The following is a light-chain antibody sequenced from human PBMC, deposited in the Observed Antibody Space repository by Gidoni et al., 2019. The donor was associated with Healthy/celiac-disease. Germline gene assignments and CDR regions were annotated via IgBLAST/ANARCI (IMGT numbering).Light chain of an antibody. CDR1: QSLLHSNGYNY. J-gene: IGKJ1*01. CDR2: LGS. Sequence: IVMTQPPLSLPVTPGEPASISCRSSQSLLHSNGYNYLDWYLQKPGQSPQLLIYLGSNRASGVPDRFSGSGSGTDFTLKISRVEAEDVGVYYCMQALQTPWTFGQXTKVEIK. V-gene: IGKV2-28*01. CDR3: MQALQTPWT.